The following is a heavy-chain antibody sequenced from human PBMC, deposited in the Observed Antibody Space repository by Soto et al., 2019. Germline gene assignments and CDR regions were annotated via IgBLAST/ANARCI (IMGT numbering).Heavy chain of an antibody. Sequence: GASVKVSCKASGFTFTSSAVQWVRQARGQRLEWIGWIVVGSGNTNYAQKFQEGVTITRDMSTSTAYMELSSLRSEDTAVYYCAAIDDYGGNSGNYWGQGTLVTVAA. CDR2: IVVGSGNT. CDR1: GFTFTSSA. D-gene: IGHD4-17*01. V-gene: IGHV1-58*01. CDR3: AAIDDYGGNSGNY. J-gene: IGHJ4*02.